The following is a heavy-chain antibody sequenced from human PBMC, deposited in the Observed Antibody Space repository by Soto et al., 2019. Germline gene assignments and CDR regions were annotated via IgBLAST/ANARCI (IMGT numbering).Heavy chain of an antibody. CDR1: GFTFSDYY. V-gene: IGHV3-11*01. J-gene: IGHJ6*03. Sequence: QVQLVESGGGLVKPGGSLRLSCAASGFTFSDYYMSWIRQAPGKGLEWVSYISSSGSTIYYADSVKGRFTISSDNAKNSLYLQMNSPRAEDTAVYYCARAVAAAGYYYDYYYYMDVWGKGSTVTVSS. CDR2: ISSSGSTI. CDR3: ARAVAAAGYYYDYYYYMDV. D-gene: IGHD6-13*01.